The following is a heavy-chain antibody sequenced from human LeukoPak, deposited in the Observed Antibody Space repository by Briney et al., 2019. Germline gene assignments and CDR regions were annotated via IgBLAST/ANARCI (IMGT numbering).Heavy chain of an antibody. D-gene: IGHD3-10*01. J-gene: IGHJ4*02. CDR2: IYYSGST. Sequence: KPSQTLSLTCTVSGGSISSGGYYWSWIRQHPGKGLEWIGYIYYSGSTYYNPSLKIRVTISVDTSKNQFSLKLSSVTAADTAVYYCAREGHGSGSYDYWGQGTLVTVSS. CDR1: GGSISSGGYY. CDR3: AREGHGSGSYDY. V-gene: IGHV4-31*03.